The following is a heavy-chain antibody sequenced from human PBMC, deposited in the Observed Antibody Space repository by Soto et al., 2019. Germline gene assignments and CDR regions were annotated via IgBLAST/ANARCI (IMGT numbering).Heavy chain of an antibody. Sequence: QVQLVESGGGVVQPGRSLRVSCAASGFTFSSYAMHWVRQAPGKGLEWVAVISYDGSNKYYADSVKGRFTISRDNSKNTLYLQMNSLRAEDTAVYYCARGMATIVRQSPLDYWGQGTLVTVSS. J-gene: IGHJ4*02. D-gene: IGHD5-12*01. CDR1: GFTFSSYA. V-gene: IGHV3-30-3*01. CDR3: ARGMATIVRQSPLDY. CDR2: ISYDGSNK.